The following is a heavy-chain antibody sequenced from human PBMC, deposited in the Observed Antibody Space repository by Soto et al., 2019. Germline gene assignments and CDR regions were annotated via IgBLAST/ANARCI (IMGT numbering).Heavy chain of an antibody. D-gene: IGHD6-13*01. J-gene: IGHJ6*02. CDR1: GCTFSSYA. CDR2: IIPIFGTA. CDR3: ACGRAAAGISPLYYYYGMDV. V-gene: IGHV1-69*13. Sequence: SVKVSCKASGCTFSSYAISWVRQAPGQGLEWMGGIIPIFGTANYAQKFQGRVTITADESTSTAYMELSSLRSEDTAVYYCACGRAAAGISPLYYYYGMDVWGQGTTVTVSS.